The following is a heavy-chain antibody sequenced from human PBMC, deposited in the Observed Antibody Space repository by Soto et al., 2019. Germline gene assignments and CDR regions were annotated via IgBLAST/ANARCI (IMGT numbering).Heavy chain of an antibody. J-gene: IGHJ4*02. CDR2: ISYDGSNK. D-gene: IGHD2-21*02. V-gene: IGHV3-30*18. Sequence: QVQLVESGGGVVQPGRSLRLYCAASGFTFSSYGMHWVRQAPGKGLEWVAVISYDGSNKYYADSVKGRFTISRDNSKNTLFLQMNILRAEDTAVYYCAKSYCGGDCYPLGDYWGQGTLVTVSS. CDR1: GFTFSSYG. CDR3: AKSYCGGDCYPLGDY.